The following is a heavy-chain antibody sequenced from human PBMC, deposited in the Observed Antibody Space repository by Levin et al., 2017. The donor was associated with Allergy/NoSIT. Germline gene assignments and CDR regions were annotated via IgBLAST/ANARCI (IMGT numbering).Heavy chain of an antibody. CDR1: GGSISSSDYY. J-gene: IGHJ5*02. CDR2: MFYSGST. D-gene: IGHD3-16*01. Sequence: SQTLSLTCTVSGGSISSSDYYWGWVRQPPGKGLEWIASMFYSGSTFYNPSLKSRVTISGDTSRNQVSLKLSSVTAADTAVYYCAVIMITFGNWFDPWGQGTLVTVSS. V-gene: IGHV4-39*01. CDR3: AVIMITFGNWFDP.